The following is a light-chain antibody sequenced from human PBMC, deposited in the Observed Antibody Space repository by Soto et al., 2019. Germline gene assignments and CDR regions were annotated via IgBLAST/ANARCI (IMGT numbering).Light chain of an antibody. CDR2: AAS. J-gene: IGKJ1*01. Sequence: EIVMTQSPSTLSVSPGERATLSCRASQRVSSNLAWYQQKPGQAPRLLIYAASTRATNIPDRFSGSGSGTDFTLTITSLQSEDFAVYYCQQYNNWPRTFGQGTKVDI. CDR1: QRVSSN. CDR3: QQYNNWPRT. V-gene: IGKV3-15*01.